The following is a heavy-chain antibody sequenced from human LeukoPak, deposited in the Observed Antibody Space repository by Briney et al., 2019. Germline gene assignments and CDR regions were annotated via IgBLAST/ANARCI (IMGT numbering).Heavy chain of an antibody. CDR1: GFPFSSYG. CDR2: IRYDGKTE. J-gene: IGHJ4*02. Sequence: GGSLRLSCTVSGFPFSSYGMHWVRQTPGRGLEWVAFIRYDGKTEYYADSVKGRFTIARDNAKNSVYLQMNSLSVEDTAVYYCARSLDFWGQGTLVAVSS. CDR3: ARSLDF. V-gene: IGHV3-30*02.